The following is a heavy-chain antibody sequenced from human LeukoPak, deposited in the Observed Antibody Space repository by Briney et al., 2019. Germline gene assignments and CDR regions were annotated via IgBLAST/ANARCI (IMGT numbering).Heavy chain of an antibody. Sequence: SETLSLTCTVSGGSISSYYWSWIRQPPGKGLEWIGNIYYSGSTNYNPSLKSRVTISVDTSQNQFSLKLTSVTAADTALYYCARHGGPGDYYYYGMDVWGQGTTVTVSS. V-gene: IGHV4-59*01. CDR3: ARHGGPGDYYYYGMDV. CDR1: GGSISSYY. CDR2: IYYSGST. J-gene: IGHJ6*02. D-gene: IGHD1-14*01.